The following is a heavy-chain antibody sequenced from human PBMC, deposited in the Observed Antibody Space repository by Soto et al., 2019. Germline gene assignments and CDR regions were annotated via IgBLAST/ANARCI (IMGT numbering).Heavy chain of an antibody. CDR3: ARGPDPQQRWLHTSYYYYGMDV. CDR1: GFTFSSYA. J-gene: IGHJ6*02. Sequence: QSGGSLRLSCAASGFTFSSYAMHWVRQAPGKGLEWVAVISYDGSNKYYADSVKGRFTISRDNSKNTLYLQMNSLRAEDTAVYYCARGPDPQQRWLHTSYYYYGMDVWGQGTTVTVSS. D-gene: IGHD5-12*01. CDR2: ISYDGSNK. V-gene: IGHV3-30-3*01.